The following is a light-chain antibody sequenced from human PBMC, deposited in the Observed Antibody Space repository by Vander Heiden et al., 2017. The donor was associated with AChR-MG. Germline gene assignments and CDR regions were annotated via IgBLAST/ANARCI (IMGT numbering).Light chain of an antibody. CDR3: QQYYITPPVT. CDR1: QGISNS. J-gene: IGKJ3*01. Sequence: DIQMPQSPSSLSESVGYRVTITSRASQGISNSLAWDQQKPGKAPKLLLYAASRLESGVPSRFSGSGSGTDYSLTINSLQPEDFATYYCQQYYITPPVTFGPGTKVDI. V-gene: IGKV1-NL1*01. CDR2: AAS.